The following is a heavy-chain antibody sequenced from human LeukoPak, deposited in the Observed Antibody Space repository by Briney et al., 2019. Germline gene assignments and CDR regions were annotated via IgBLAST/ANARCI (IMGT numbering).Heavy chain of an antibody. V-gene: IGHV1-8*01. CDR2: MNPNSGNT. D-gene: IGHD6-6*01. J-gene: IGHJ6*03. Sequence: ASVKVSCKASGYTFTSYDINWVRQATGQGLEWTGWMNPNSGNTGYAQKFQGRVTMTRNTSISTAYMELSSLRSEDTAVYYCARGNRIAARPRAYYYYYMDVWGKGTTVTVSS. CDR3: ARGNRIAARPRAYYYYYMDV. CDR1: GYTFTSYD.